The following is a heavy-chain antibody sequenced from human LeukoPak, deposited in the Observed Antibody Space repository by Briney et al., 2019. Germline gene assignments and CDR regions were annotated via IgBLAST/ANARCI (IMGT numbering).Heavy chain of an antibody. CDR2: ISGSSSDV. CDR1: GFTFSDSY. J-gene: IGHJ4*02. Sequence: GGSLRLSCAASGFTFSDSYMTWIRQAPGKGLELLSYISGSSSDVNYIGSVRGRFTISRDNAKNSLYLHMNSLTVEDTAVYYCSRDPRHSDYWGQGTLVTFSS. V-gene: IGHV3-11*01. CDR3: SRDPRHSDY.